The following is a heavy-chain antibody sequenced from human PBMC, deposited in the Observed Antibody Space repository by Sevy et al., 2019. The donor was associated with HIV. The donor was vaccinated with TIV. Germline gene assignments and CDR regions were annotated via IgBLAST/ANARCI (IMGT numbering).Heavy chain of an antibody. Sequence: SETLSLTWTVSGGSMSSGGYYWSWIRQHPGKGLEWIGYIYYSGSTYYNPSLKSRVTISVDTSKNQFSLKLSSVTAADTAVYYCARVYIVATNWYDPWGQGTLVTVSS. V-gene: IGHV4-31*02. CDR1: GGSMSSGGYY. D-gene: IGHD5-12*01. CDR2: IYYSGST. J-gene: IGHJ5*02. CDR3: ARVYIVATNWYDP.